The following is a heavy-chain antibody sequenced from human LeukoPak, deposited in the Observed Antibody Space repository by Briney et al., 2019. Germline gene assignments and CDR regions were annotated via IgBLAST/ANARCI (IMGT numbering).Heavy chain of an antibody. V-gene: IGHV4-34*01. J-gene: IGHJ4*02. CDR1: GGSFSGYY. CDR2: INHSGST. CDR3: AGGLYYDILTGYYGSVDY. Sequence: SETLSLTCAVYGGSFSGYYWSWIRQPPGKGLEWIGEINHSGSTNYNPSLKSRVTISVDTSKNQFSLKLSSVTAADTAVYYCAGGLYYDILTGYYGSVDYWGQGTLVTVSS. D-gene: IGHD3-9*01.